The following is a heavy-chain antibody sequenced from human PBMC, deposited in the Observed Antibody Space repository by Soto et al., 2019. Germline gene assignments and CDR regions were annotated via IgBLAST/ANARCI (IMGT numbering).Heavy chain of an antibody. CDR3: ARVGRFLEWLFLDY. V-gene: IGHV4-59*07. D-gene: IGHD3-3*01. Sequence: PSDTLSLTCTVSGGSISSYYWSWIRQPPGKGLEWIGYIYYSGSTNYNPSLKSRVTISVDTSKNQFSLKLSSVTAADTAVYYCARVGRFLEWLFLDYWGQGTLVTVSS. CDR1: GGSISSYY. J-gene: IGHJ4*02. CDR2: IYYSGST.